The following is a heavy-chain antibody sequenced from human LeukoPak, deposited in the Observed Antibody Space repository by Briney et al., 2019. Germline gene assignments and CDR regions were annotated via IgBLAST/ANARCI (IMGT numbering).Heavy chain of an antibody. J-gene: IGHJ4*02. Sequence: SETLSLTCTVSGGSISSYYWSWIRQPPGKGLEWIAYIYYSGSTNYNPSLKSRVTISVDTSKNQFSLKLSSVTAADTAVYYCARDRGLTTSGGVGFDYWGQGTLVTVSS. D-gene: IGHD4/OR15-4a*01. CDR2: IYYSGST. V-gene: IGHV4-59*01. CDR1: GGSISSYY. CDR3: ARDRGLTTSGGVGFDY.